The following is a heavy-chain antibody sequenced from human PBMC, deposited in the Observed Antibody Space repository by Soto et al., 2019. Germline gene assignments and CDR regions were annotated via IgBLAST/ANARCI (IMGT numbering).Heavy chain of an antibody. CDR1: GYNFTRYD. Sequence: QVQLVQSGAEVKKPGASVKVSCKASGYNFTRYDINWVRQATGQGLECMVWMNNNSANTGYAQKFHGRGTMTRNPSISTAYMELSSQRSEDTAVYYCARASGRDDSNVRGGYYSYGMDVCGQGTTVTVSS. J-gene: IGHJ6*02. V-gene: IGHV1-8*01. CDR3: ARASGRDDSNVRGGYYSYGMDV. D-gene: IGHD1-26*01. CDR2: MNNNSANT.